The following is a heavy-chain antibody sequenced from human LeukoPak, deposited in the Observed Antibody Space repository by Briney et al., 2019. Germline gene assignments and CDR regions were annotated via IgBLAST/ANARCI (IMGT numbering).Heavy chain of an antibody. J-gene: IGHJ3*02. D-gene: IGHD4-23*01. V-gene: IGHV3-49*03. CDR3: TRDLTTTVVTRRAFDI. Sequence: GGSLRLSCTASGFTFGDYAMSWFRQAPGKGLEWVGFIRSKAYGGTTEYAASVKGRFTISRDDSKSIAYLQMNSLKTEDTAVYYCTRDLTTTVVTRRAFDIWGQGTMVTVSS. CDR1: GFTFGDYA. CDR2: IRSKAYGGTT.